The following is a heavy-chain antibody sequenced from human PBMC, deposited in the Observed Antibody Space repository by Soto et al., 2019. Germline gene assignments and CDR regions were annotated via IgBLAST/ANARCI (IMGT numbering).Heavy chain of an antibody. CDR1: GYTFTGYY. CDR3: ARVGSNYYDSSGSLDY. V-gene: IGHV1-2*02. D-gene: IGHD3-22*01. CDR2: INPNSGGT. J-gene: IGHJ4*02. Sequence: EASVKVSCKASGYTFTGYYMHWVRQAPGQGLEWMGWINPNSGGTNYAQKFQGRVTMTRDTSISTAYMELSRLRSDDTAVYYCARVGSNYYDSSGSLDYWGQGTLVTVSS.